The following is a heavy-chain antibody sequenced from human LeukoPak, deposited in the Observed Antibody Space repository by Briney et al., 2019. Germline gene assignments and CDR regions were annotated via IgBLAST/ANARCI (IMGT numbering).Heavy chain of an antibody. Sequence: SGGSLRLSCAAPGFTFSSYVMHRVRQAPGKGLEYVSGISGNGGSTYYANSVKGRFTISRDNSKNTLYLQMGSLRAEDMAVYYCASVTTHGVSHYEYKYWGQGTLVTVSS. CDR2: ISGNGGST. CDR3: ASVTTHGVSHYEYKY. CDR1: GFTFSSYV. V-gene: IGHV3-64*01. J-gene: IGHJ4*02. D-gene: IGHD4-11*01.